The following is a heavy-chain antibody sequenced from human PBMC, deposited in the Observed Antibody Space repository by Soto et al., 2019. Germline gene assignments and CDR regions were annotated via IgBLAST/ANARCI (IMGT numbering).Heavy chain of an antibody. V-gene: IGHV4-34*01. CDR2: INHSGSA. CDR3: ARGLITGSHYSGGWYYFDS. J-gene: IGHJ4*02. CDR1: GESFRGYI. D-gene: IGHD6-19*01. Sequence: PSETLSLTCAVYGESFRGYIWTWIRQPPGKGLQWIGQINHSGSASYNPSLKSRVTISVHTSNSQFSLELSSVTAADTAVYYCARGLITGSHYSGGWYYFDSWGQGTQVTVSS.